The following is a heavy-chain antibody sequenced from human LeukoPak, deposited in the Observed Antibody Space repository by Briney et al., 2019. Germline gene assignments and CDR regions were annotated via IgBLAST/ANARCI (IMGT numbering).Heavy chain of an antibody. Sequence: SETLSLTCAVYGGSFSGYYWSWIRQPPGKGLEWIGEINHSGSTNYNPSLKSRVTISVDTSKNQFSLKLSSVTAADTAVYYCARSDYDFWSGSILGFDHWGQGTLVTVSS. V-gene: IGHV4-34*01. D-gene: IGHD3-3*01. CDR3: ARSDYDFWSGSILGFDH. J-gene: IGHJ4*02. CDR1: GGSFSGYY. CDR2: INHSGST.